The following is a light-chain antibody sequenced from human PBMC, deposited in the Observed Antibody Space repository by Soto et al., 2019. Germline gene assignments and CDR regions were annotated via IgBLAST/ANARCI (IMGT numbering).Light chain of an antibody. Sequence: DVVMPPSPLSLPVNRGQPASISCMSHQIVVHSDGIAYFSWFQQRPGRYPRRIIYKVSNRDSGVPARFSGSGSGTDFELKISRVEAEEVGVYYCMPDTHWPITGGQGARRDIK. CDR3: MPDTHWPIT. CDR2: KVS. J-gene: IGKJ5*01. V-gene: IGKV2-30*02. CDR1: QIVVHSDGIAY.